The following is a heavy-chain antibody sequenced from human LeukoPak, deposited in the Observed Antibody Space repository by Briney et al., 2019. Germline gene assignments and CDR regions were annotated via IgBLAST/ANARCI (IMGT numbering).Heavy chain of an antibody. CDR3: VRDLEYSSSSVSGRSFDY. V-gene: IGHV3-21*01. CDR1: GFTFSRYS. D-gene: IGHD6-6*01. J-gene: IGHJ4*02. Sequence: GGSLRLSCAASGFTFSRYSMNWARRAPGKGLEWVSSISSTSTYTYYADSVKGRFTISRDNAQNSLYLQMNSLRAEDTAVYYCVRDLEYSSSSVSGRSFDYWGQGTLVTVSS. CDR2: ISSTSTYT.